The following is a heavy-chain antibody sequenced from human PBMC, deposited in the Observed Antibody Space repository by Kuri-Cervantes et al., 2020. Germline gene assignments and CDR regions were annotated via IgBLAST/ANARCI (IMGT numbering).Heavy chain of an antibody. CDR3: ARARSSWNDGIFDY. CDR2: IWYDGSNK. J-gene: IGHJ4*02. V-gene: IGHV3-33*08. Sequence: GGSLRLSCAASGFTFSSYGMHWVRQAPGKGLEWVAVIWYDGSNKYYADSVKGRFTISRDNSKNTLYLQMNSLRAEDTAVYYCARARSSWNDGIFDYRGQGTLVTVSS. CDR1: GFTFSSYG. D-gene: IGHD1-20*01.